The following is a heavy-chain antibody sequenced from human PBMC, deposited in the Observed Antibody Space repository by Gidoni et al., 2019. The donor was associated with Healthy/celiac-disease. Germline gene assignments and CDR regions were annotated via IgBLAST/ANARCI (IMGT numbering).Heavy chain of an antibody. J-gene: IGHJ5*02. CDR1: GYSISSGYY. D-gene: IGHD3-22*01. V-gene: IGHV4-38-2*02. Sequence: QVQLQESGPGLVKPSETLSLTCTVSGYSISSGYYWGWIRQPPGKGLEWIGSIYHSGSTYYNPSLKSRVTISVDTSKNQFSLKLSSVTAADTAVYYCAREEIVVVLNWFDPWGQGTLVTVSS. CDR3: AREEIVVVLNWFDP. CDR2: IYHSGST.